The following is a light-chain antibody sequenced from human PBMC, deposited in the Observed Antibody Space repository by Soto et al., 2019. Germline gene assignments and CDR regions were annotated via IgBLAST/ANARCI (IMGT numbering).Light chain of an antibody. Sequence: QSALTQPASVSGSPGQSITISCTGTSSDVGGYNYVSWYQQHPGKAPQLMIYDVSNRPSGVSNRLSGSKSGNTASLTISGLQAEDEADYYCSSYTSSSTFLYVFGTGTKLTVL. CDR3: SSYTSSSTFLYV. V-gene: IGLV2-14*01. CDR1: SSDVGGYNY. CDR2: DVS. J-gene: IGLJ1*01.